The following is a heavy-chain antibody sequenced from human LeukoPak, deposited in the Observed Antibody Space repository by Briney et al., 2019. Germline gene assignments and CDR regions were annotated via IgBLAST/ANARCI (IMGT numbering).Heavy chain of an antibody. V-gene: IGHV1-18*01. CDR2: ISGYNSKP. Sequence: ASVKVSCKTSGYSFTNYGITWVRQAPGQGLEWMGWISGYNSKPFYAQNFQGRVTMTTDTSTSTVYMEVRSLRSDDTAVYYCARDLRRGSSSWYVSGGDYWGQGTLVTVSS. D-gene: IGHD6-13*01. CDR1: GYSFTNYG. CDR3: ARDLRRGSSSWYVSGGDY. J-gene: IGHJ4*02.